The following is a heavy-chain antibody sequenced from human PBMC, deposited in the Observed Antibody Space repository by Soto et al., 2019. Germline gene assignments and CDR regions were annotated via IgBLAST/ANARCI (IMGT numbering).Heavy chain of an antibody. CDR3: AAPHYYVDTTGYYSPSHYFEY. V-gene: IGHV5-51*01. J-gene: IGHJ4*02. CDR1: GYSFTSYW. D-gene: IGHD3-22*01. Sequence: PGESLKISCKGSGYSFTSYWIGWVRQMPGKDLEGMGIIYPGDSDTRYSPSFQGQVTISADKSISTAYLQWSSLKASDTAVYYCAAPHYYVDTTGYYSPSHYFEYWGQGTPVTVSS. CDR2: IYPGDSDT.